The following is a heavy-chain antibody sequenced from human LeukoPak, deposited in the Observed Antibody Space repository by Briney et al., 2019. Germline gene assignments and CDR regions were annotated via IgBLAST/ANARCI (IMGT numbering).Heavy chain of an antibody. V-gene: IGHV4-34*01. D-gene: IGHD2-21*02. CDR2: INHIGST. J-gene: IGHJ3*02. CDR1: GGSFNTYY. CDR3: ARVGYPTQRRVLSAVTVPTAGAFDI. Sequence: SETLSLTCAVYGGSFNTYYWTWIRQPPGKGLEWIGEINHIGSTKYSPSLESRVTISVDTPKNQFSLRLTSVTAADTAVYYCARVGYPTQRRVLSAVTVPTAGAFDIWGQGTLVTVSS.